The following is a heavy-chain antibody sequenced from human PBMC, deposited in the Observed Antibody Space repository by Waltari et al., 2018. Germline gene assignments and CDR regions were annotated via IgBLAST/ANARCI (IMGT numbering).Heavy chain of an antibody. Sequence: QVQLQQRGAGLLKPSETLSLTCAVYGGSFSGYYWSWIRQPPGKGLEWIGEINHSGSTNYNPSLKSRVTISVDTSKNQFSLKLSSVTAADTAVYYCAAILPSGSSHDAFDIWGQGTMVTVSS. CDR1: GGSFSGYY. CDR3: AAILPSGSSHDAFDI. D-gene: IGHD1-26*01. V-gene: IGHV4-34*01. CDR2: INHSGST. J-gene: IGHJ3*02.